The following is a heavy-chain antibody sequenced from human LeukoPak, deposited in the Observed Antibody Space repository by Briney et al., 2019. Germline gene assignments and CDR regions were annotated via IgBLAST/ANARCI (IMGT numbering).Heavy chain of an antibody. V-gene: IGHV4-4*02. CDR3: AGSPIGYGMDV. J-gene: IGHJ6*02. CDR2: IYHSGST. CDR1: GVSISNENW. Sequence: SETLSLTCAVSGVSISNENWWGWVRQPPGKGLEWIGEIYHSGSTNYIPSLKSRVTISVDKSKNQFSLKLTSVTAADTAVYYCAGSPIGYGMDVWGQGTTVTVSS.